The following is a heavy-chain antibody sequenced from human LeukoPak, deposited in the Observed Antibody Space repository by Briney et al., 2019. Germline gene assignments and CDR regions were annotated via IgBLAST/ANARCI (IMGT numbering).Heavy chain of an antibody. V-gene: IGHV4-59*01. J-gene: IGHJ4*02. CDR3: AREAGSSFDY. CDR1: GGSISSYY. D-gene: IGHD2/OR15-2a*01. Sequence: PSETLSLTCSVSGGSISSYYWSWIRQPPGKGLEWIGYIYYSGSTNYDPSLKSRVTISLDTSKIHFALKLSSVTAADSAVYFCAREAGSSFDYWGQGTLVTVSS. CDR2: IYYSGST.